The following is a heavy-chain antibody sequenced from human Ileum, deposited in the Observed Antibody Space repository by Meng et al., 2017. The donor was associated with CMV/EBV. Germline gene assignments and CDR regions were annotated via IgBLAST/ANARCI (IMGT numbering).Heavy chain of an antibody. CDR2: INQYGST. CDR3: VTADHHAIKY. Sequence: VQIQQWGAGLLKPSETLSLTCSLGGSFSPYTWRWIRQAPGKGLEWIGEINQYGSTNFNPSVKSRVTISRDTSKNQFSLRLNSVTAADAAVYYCVTADHHAIKYWGQGTLVTVSS. CDR1: GSFSPYT. D-gene: IGHD5-12*01. J-gene: IGHJ4*02. V-gene: IGHV4-34*01.